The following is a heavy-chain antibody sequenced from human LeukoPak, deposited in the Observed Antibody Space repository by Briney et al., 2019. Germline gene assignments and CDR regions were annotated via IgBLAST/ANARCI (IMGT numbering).Heavy chain of an antibody. CDR3: ARHKKISSSGYYGSVWYFDL. D-gene: IGHD3-22*01. J-gene: IGHJ2*01. Sequence: SETLSLTCTVSGGSISSYYWSWSRQPPGKGLEWIGYIYYSGSTNYNPSLKSRVTISVDTSKNQFSLKLSSVTAADTAVYYCARHKKISSSGYYGSVWYFDLWGRGTLVTVSS. V-gene: IGHV4-59*08. CDR1: GGSISSYY. CDR2: IYYSGST.